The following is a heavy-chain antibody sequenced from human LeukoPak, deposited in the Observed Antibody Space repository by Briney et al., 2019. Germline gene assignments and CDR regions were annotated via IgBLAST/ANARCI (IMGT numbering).Heavy chain of an antibody. CDR3: ARYGDGYRRPPAFDS. CDR2: IDYSGST. V-gene: IGHV4-59*08. D-gene: IGHD5-24*01. Sequence: PSETLSLTCTVSGGSISSYYWSWIRQPPGKGLEWIGYIDYSGSTNYNPSLKSRVTISVDTSKNQFSLKLSSVTAADTAVYYCARYGDGYRRPPAFDSWGQGTLVTVSS. J-gene: IGHJ4*02. CDR1: GGSISSYY.